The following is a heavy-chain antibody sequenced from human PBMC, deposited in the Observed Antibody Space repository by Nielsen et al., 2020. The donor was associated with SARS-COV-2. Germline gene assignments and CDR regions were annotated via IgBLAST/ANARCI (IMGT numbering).Heavy chain of an antibody. Sequence: SGPTLVNRTQTLTLTSTFSRFSLSTVGMYVSWLRQPPGMALEWLAPTNWDDGKSYSTSLKTRLTISKDTSKNQLVLTMTNMAPEDTATFYCARTKEKYTGYPYFDYWGQGTLVTVSS. CDR1: RFSLSTVGMY. CDR2: TNWDDGK. CDR3: ARTKEKYTGYPYFDY. J-gene: IGHJ4*02. D-gene: IGHD5-12*01. V-gene: IGHV2-70*01.